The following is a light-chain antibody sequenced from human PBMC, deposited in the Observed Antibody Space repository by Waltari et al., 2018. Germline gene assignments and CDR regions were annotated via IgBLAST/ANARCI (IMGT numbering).Light chain of an antibody. Sequence: AIRMTQSPSSFSASTGDRVTITCRASQGISSYLAWYQQKPGKAPKLLIYAAATLQSSVPSRFSGSGSGTDFTLTISCLQSEDFATYYWQQYYSYPMYTFGQGTKLEIK. CDR2: AAA. CDR3: QQYYSYPMYT. J-gene: IGKJ2*01. V-gene: IGKV1-8*01. CDR1: QGISSY.